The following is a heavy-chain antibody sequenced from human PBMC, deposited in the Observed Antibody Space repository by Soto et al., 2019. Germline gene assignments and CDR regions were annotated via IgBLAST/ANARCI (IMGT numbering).Heavy chain of an antibody. Sequence: QVQLVQSGAEVKEPGASVKVSCQASGYTFTTYDINWVRQATGQGLEWMGWMNPKTGKAGYAQKFQGRDTMTRNTSTSTAYLEVSSLRSEDTAVFFFVRGPYSGFAYWGQGTLVTVSS. CDR1: GYTFTTYD. CDR3: VRGPYSGFAY. J-gene: IGHJ4*02. CDR2: MNPKTGKA. V-gene: IGHV1-8*01. D-gene: IGHD5-12*01.